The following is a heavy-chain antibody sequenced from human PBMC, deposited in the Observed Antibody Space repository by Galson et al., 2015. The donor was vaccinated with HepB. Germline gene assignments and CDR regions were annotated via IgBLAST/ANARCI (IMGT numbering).Heavy chain of an antibody. J-gene: IGHJ4*02. Sequence: SLRLSCAASGFTFSDYYMSWIRQAPGKGLEWVSYISSSGSTIYYADSVKGRFTISRDNAKNSLYLQMNSLRAEDTAVYYCARDLVGVATEMAPTGDYWGQGTLVTVSS. CDR3: ARDLVGVATEMAPTGDY. D-gene: IGHD5-12*01. CDR2: ISSSGSTI. V-gene: IGHV3-11*01. CDR1: GFTFSDYY.